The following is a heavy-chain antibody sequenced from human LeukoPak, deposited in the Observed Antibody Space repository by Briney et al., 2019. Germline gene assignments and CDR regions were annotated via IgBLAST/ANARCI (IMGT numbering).Heavy chain of an antibody. D-gene: IGHD7-27*01. CDR3: AKVMGPSVGYPRPTGEFDY. Sequence: HTGRSLRLSCAASGFTFSSYEMNWVRQAPGKGLEWVSYISSSGSSIYYADSVKGRFAISRDNAKNSLYLQMHSLRAEDTAVYYCAKVMGPSVGYPRPTGEFDYWGQGTLVTVSS. CDR2: ISSSGSSI. CDR1: GFTFSSYE. J-gene: IGHJ4*02. V-gene: IGHV3-48*03.